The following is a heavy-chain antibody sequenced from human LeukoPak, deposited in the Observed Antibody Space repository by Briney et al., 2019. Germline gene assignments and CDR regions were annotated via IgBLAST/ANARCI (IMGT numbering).Heavy chain of an antibody. J-gene: IGHJ3*02. D-gene: IGHD3-16*02. Sequence: SVKVSCKASGGTFGSYAISWVRQAPGQGLEWMGRIIPIFGTANYAQKFQGRVTIPTDESTSTAYMELRSLRSEDTAVYYCARDGNSDYVWGSYRYTSVNDAFDIWGQGTMVTVSS. CDR2: IIPIFGTA. CDR3: ARDGNSDYVWGSYRYTSVNDAFDI. CDR1: GGTFGSYA. V-gene: IGHV1-69*05.